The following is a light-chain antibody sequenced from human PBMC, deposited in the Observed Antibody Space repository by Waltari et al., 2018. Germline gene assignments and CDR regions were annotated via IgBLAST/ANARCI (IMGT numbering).Light chain of an antibody. Sequence: QSVLTQPPSASEAARKSVAISCSGSSSNIGTNSVSWYQLLPGTAPKLLIYSYNLRRSGVPDRFSGSGFGASASLAISGLQSEDDGHYYCATWDDSLNGWVFGGGTKLTVL. J-gene: IGLJ3*02. CDR3: ATWDDSLNGWV. V-gene: IGLV1-44*01. CDR2: SYN. CDR1: SSNIGTNS.